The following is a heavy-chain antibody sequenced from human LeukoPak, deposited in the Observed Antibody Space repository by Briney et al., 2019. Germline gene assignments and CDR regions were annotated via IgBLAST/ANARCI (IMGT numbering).Heavy chain of an antibody. J-gene: IGHJ4*02. V-gene: IGHV1-2*02. CDR1: GYTFTGYY. CDR3: ARDIRPRVESFDY. Sequence: ASVKVSCKASGYTFTGYYMHWVRQAPGQGLEWMGWINPNSGGTNYAQKFQGRVTMTRDTSISTAYMELSRVRSDDTAIYYCARDIRPRVESFDYWGQGTLVTVSS. CDR2: INPNSGGT. D-gene: IGHD3-3*01.